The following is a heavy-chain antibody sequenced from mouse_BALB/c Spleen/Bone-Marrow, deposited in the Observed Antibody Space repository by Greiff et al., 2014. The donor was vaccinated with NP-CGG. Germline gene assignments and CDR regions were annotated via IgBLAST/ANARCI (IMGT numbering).Heavy chain of an antibody. CDR2: INPYNDGT. V-gene: IGHV1-14*01. Sequence: VQLQQSGPELVKPGASVKVSCKASGYTFTSFVMHWVKQKPGQGLEWIGYINPYNDGTKYNEKFKGKATLTSDKSSNTAYMKLSSLTSEDSAVYYCARTMIYFYAMDYWGQGTSVTVSS. J-gene: IGHJ4*01. CDR1: GYTFTSFV. D-gene: IGHD2-4*01. CDR3: ARTMIYFYAMDY.